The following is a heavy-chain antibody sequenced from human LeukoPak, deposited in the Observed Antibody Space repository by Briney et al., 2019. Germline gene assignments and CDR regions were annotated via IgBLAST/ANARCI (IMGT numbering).Heavy chain of an antibody. CDR1: GASISFYY. J-gene: IGHJ3*02. CDR2: IYYSGST. CDR3: ASDSSGWSDDSFDI. V-gene: IGHV4-59*01. Sequence: SETLSLTCTVSGASISFYYWSWIRQPPGKGLEWIGYIYYSGSTKYNPSLKSRVTMSIDTSKNQFSLNLKSVTAADTAVYYCASDSSGWSDDSFDIWGHGTMVTVSS. D-gene: IGHD6-13*01.